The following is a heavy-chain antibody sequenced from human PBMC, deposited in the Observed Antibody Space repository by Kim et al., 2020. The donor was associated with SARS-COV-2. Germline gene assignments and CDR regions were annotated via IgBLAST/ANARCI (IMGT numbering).Heavy chain of an antibody. D-gene: IGHD5-18*01. Sequence: SETLSLTCAVYGGSFSGYSWTWLRQPLGKGLEWIGEINHSGSTKYDPSLQSRVPISIDTSKNQFSLKLRSVTAADTAIYFCARGRSGVVPAPVLGLGPFYEYYIMDVWGRGTTVTVSS. V-gene: IGHV4-34*01. CDR3: ARGRSGVVPAPVLGLGPFYEYYIMDV. CDR1: GGSFSGYS. CDR2: INHSGST. J-gene: IGHJ6*02.